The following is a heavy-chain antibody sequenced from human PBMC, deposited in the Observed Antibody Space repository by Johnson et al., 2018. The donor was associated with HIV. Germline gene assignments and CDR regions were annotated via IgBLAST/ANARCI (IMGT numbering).Heavy chain of an antibody. CDR1: GFIFDDYG. D-gene: IGHD3-3*01. J-gene: IGHJ3*02. V-gene: IGHV3-20*04. Sequence: VQLVESGGGVVRPGGSLRLSCTISGFIFDDYGMNWVRQAPGKGLEWVSGINWNGGSTDYADSVTGRFTLPRDNSKNSLYLQMNSLRGDDTALYYWARILRFLESSSTEALHDVFDIWGQGTMVTVSS. CDR3: ARILRFLESSSTEALHDVFDI. CDR2: INWNGGST.